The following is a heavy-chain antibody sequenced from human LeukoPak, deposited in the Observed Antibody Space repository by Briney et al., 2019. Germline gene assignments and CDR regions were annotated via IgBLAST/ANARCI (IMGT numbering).Heavy chain of an antibody. Sequence: SETLSLTCAVYGGSFSGYYRSWIRQPPGKGLEWIGEINHSGSTNYNPSLKSRVTISVDTSKNQFSLKLSSVTAADTAVYYCAREIVVVVPASGGYYFDYWGQGTLVTVSS. J-gene: IGHJ4*02. V-gene: IGHV4-34*01. CDR2: INHSGST. CDR1: GGSFSGYY. CDR3: AREIVVVVPASGGYYFDY. D-gene: IGHD2-15*01.